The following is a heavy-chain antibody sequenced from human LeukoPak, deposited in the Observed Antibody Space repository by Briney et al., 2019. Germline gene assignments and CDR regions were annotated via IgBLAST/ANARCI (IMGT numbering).Heavy chain of an antibody. CDR2: ISSSGTT. J-gene: IGHJ6*03. Sequence: SDTLPLTCTVSGCSISSIIYSWGWIRQPPGKGLEWIGTISSSGTTYYSPSLKTRVTLSVDQSKSHVSLNLSSVTATDSAVYYCARLVRETTVNYYFYYYRDVWGKGTTVTVSS. CDR3: ARLVRETTVNYYFYYYRDV. D-gene: IGHD4-17*01. CDR1: GCSISSIIYS. V-gene: IGHV4-39*02.